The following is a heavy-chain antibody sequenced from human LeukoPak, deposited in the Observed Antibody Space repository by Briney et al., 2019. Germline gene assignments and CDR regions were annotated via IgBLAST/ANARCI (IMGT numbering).Heavy chain of an antibody. Sequence: GGSLRLSCAASGFNFDDFGMHWVRQVPGKGLEWVSGISWNSGSIGYADSVKGRFTISRDNAKNSLFLQMNNVRAEDTALYYCAKDINGHASGWYELWGQGTLVTVSS. CDR2: ISWNSGSI. D-gene: IGHD6-19*01. CDR1: GFNFDDFG. V-gene: IGHV3-9*01. CDR3: AKDINGHASGWYEL. J-gene: IGHJ4*02.